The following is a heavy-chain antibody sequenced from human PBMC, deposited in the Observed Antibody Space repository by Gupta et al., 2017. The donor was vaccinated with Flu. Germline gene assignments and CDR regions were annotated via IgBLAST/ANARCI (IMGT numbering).Heavy chain of an antibody. D-gene: IGHD3-22*01. V-gene: IGHV4-39*01. Sequence: KGLEWIGSIYYSGSTYYNPSLKSRVTISVDTSKNQFSLKLSSVTAADTAVYYCARSGRFTMIVVVTRPYFDYWGQGTLVTVSS. CDR3: ARSGRFTMIVVVTRPYFDY. J-gene: IGHJ4*02. CDR2: IYYSGST.